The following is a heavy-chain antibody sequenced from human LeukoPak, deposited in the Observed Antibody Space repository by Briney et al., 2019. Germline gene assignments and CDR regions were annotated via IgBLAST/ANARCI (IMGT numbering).Heavy chain of an antibody. V-gene: IGHV1-18*01. CDR3: ARDSPQYSSSNYFDY. CDR2: ISAYNGNT. D-gene: IGHD6-6*01. J-gene: IGHJ4*02. Sequence: ASVKVSCKASGYTFTSYGISWVRQAPGQGLEWMGWISAYNGNTNYAQKLQGRVTMTTDTSTSTAYMELRSLRSDDTAVYYCARDSPQYSSSNYFDYWGREPWSPSPQ. CDR1: GYTFTSYG.